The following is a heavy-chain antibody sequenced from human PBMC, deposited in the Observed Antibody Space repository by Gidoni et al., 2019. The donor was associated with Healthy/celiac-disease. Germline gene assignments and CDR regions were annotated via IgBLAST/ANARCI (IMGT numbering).Heavy chain of an antibody. V-gene: IGHV4-59*01. D-gene: IGHD6-19*01. CDR3: AREGSTLAVAGSFDY. CDR2: IYYSGST. Sequence: QVHLQESGPGLVKPSETLSLTCTVSGGSISSYYWSWIRQPPGKGLEWIGYIYYSGSTNYNPSLKSRVTISVDTSKNQFSLKLSSVTAADTAVYYCAREGSTLAVAGSFDYWGQGTLVTVSS. CDR1: GGSISSYY. J-gene: IGHJ4*02.